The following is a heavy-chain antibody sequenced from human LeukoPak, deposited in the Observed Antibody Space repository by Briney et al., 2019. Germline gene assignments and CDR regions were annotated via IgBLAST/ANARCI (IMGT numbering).Heavy chain of an antibody. Sequence: GGSLRLSCAASGFSDSSKYMSWVRQAPGKGLEWVSVIYSGGSTDYADSVKGRFTISRDNSKNTLYLQMNSLRAEDTAVYYCARDALEAAGPSYWGQGTLVTVSS. V-gene: IGHV3-53*01. CDR2: IYSGGST. CDR3: ARDALEAAGPSY. D-gene: IGHD1-1*01. CDR1: GFSDSSKY. J-gene: IGHJ4*02.